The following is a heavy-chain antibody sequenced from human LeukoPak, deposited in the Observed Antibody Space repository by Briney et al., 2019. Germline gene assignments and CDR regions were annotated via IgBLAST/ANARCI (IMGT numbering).Heavy chain of an antibody. V-gene: IGHV3-23*01. CDR2: ISDSGNT. Sequence: GGSLRLSCAASGFTLSSYAMSWVRQAPGKGLEWVSAISDSGNTYHADSVKGRFTISRDNSKNTLYLQMNSLRAEDTAVYYCAKGRPFGGPDSWGQGTLVTVSS. D-gene: IGHD3-16*01. J-gene: IGHJ5*01. CDR3: AKGRPFGGPDS. CDR1: GFTLSSYA.